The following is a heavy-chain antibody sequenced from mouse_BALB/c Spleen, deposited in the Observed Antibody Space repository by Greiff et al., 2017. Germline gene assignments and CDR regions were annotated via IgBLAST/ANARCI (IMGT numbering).Heavy chain of an antibody. CDR2: ISSGGST. CDR1: GFTFSSYA. V-gene: IGHV5-6-5*01. CDR3: ARGGYGSTNFDY. D-gene: IGHD1-1*01. J-gene: IGHJ2*01. Sequence: EVQLVESGGGLVKPGGSLKLSCAASGFTFSSYAMSWVRQTPEKRLEWVASISSGGSTYYPDSVKGRFTISRDNARNILYLQMSSLRSEDTAMYYCARGGYGSTNFDYWGQGTTLTVSS.